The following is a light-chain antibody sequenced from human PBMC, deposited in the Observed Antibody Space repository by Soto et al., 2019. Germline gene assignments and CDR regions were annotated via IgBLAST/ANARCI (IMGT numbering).Light chain of an antibody. J-gene: IGKJ1*01. CDR1: QSVSSS. CDR3: QQYNNWWT. V-gene: IGKV3-15*01. CDR2: GAS. Sequence: EIVLTQSPGTLSLSPGERATLSCRASQSVSSSLAWYQQKPGQAPRLLIYGASTRATGIPARFSGSGSGTEFTLTISSLQSEDFAVYYCQQYNNWWTFGQGNKV.